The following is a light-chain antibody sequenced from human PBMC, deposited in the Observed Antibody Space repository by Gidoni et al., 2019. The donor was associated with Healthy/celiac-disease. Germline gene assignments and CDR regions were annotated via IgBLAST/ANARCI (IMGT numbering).Light chain of an antibody. CDR3: QSYDSSLSGPYVV. V-gene: IGLV1-40*01. J-gene: IGLJ2*01. CDR1: SSNIGAGYD. Sequence: QSVLTQPTSVSGAPGQRVTISCTGSSSNIGAGYDVHWYPQLPGTAPKLLIYGNSNRRAGGPERFSGSKSGTSASLAITGLQAEDEADYYCQSYDSSLSGPYVVFGGGTKLTVL. CDR2: GNS.